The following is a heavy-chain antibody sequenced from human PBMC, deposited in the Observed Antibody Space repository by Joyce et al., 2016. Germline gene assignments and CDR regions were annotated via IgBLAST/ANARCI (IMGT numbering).Heavy chain of an antibody. CDR1: GFSLSDGTIG. Sequence: QVTLKESGPVLVKPTEPLTLTCTVSGFSLSDGTIGVSWIRQSPGKALEWLAHIFSNDVKSYSTSLESRLTISRDTAKSQVVLTMTNMDPADTATYYCARPPPGTYWYFDLWGRGILVTVSS. V-gene: IGHV2-26*01. CDR3: ARPPPGTYWYFDL. CDR2: IFSNDVK. J-gene: IGHJ2*01. D-gene: IGHD1-26*01.